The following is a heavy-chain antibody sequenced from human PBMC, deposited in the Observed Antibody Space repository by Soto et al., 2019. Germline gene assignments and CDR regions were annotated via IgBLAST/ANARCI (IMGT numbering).Heavy chain of an antibody. CDR1: GFTFSNAW. D-gene: IGHD2-2*01. Sequence: GGSLRLSCEASGFTFSNAWMNWVRQGPGKGLEWLGRIKSKVDGGTADYVAATKGRFSISRDDLKNMLYLQMNSLKPDDTAVYYCTTWSYLYYDGMDVWGQGTTVTVSS. CDR3: TTWSYLYYDGMDV. CDR2: IKSKVDGGTA. V-gene: IGHV3-15*01. J-gene: IGHJ6*02.